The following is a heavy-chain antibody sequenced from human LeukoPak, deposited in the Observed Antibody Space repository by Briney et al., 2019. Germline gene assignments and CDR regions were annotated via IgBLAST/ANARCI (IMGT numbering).Heavy chain of an antibody. D-gene: IGHD5-24*01. Sequence: GGSLRLSCAASGFTFSSYAMSWVRQAPGKGLEWVSAISGSGGSTFYADSVKGRFTISRDSSKNTLYLQMNSLRAEDTAVYYCAKDQRWLQKGAGWAPFDIWGQGTMVTVSS. J-gene: IGHJ3*02. CDR2: ISGSGGST. V-gene: IGHV3-23*01. CDR1: GFTFSSYA. CDR3: AKDQRWLQKGAGWAPFDI.